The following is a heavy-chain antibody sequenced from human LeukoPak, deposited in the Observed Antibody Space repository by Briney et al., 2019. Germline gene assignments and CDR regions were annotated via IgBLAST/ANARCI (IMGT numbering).Heavy chain of an antibody. CDR1: GFTFSRYW. CDR3: ARDWDVDI. J-gene: IGHJ3*02. Sequence: GGSLRLSCAASGFTFSRYWMSWVRPAPGKGLEWVANIKQDGSEKYYVDFVKGRFSISRDNAKNLVYLQMNSLRAEDTAVYYCARDWDVDIWGQGTMVTVSS. V-gene: IGHV3-7*01. CDR2: IKQDGSEK. D-gene: IGHD1-26*01.